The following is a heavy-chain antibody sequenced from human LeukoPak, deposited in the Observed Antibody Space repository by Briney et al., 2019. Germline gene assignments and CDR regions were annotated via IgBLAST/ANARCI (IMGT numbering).Heavy chain of an antibody. V-gene: IGHV1-18*01. CDR2: ISAYNGNT. CDR1: GYTFTSYG. D-gene: IGHD3-10*01. Sequence: ASVKVSRKASGYTFTSYGISWVRQAPGQGLEWMGWISAYNGNTNYAQKLQGRVTMTTDTSTSTAYMELRSLRSDDTAVYYCARDYYGSGSYYYGMDVWGQGTTVTVSS. CDR3: ARDYYGSGSYYYGMDV. J-gene: IGHJ6*02.